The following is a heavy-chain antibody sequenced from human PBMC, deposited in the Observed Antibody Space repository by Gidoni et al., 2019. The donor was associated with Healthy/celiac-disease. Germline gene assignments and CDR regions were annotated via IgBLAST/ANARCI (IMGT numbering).Heavy chain of an antibody. J-gene: IGHJ4*02. Sequence: QVQLQESGPGLVKPSQTLSLTCTVSGGSISSGGYYCSWIRQQPGKGLEWIGYSYYSGRTDYNPSLKSRVTISVDTSKNQFSLKLSSGTAADTAVYYCAGWRVTGPSYWGQGTLVTVSS. D-gene: IGHD2-21*02. V-gene: IGHV4-31*03. CDR3: AGWRVTGPSY. CDR2: SYYSGRT. CDR1: GGSISSGGYY.